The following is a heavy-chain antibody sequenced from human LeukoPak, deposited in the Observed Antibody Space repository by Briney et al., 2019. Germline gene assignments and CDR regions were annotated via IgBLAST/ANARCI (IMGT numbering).Heavy chain of an antibody. CDR3: ARGLYVSNY. D-gene: IGHD2/OR15-2a*01. Sequence: SETLSLTCTVSGGSISSSSYYWGWIRQPPGQGLEWIGSIYYSGSTYYNPSLKSRVTISVDTSKNQFTLKLSSVTAADTAVYYCARGLYVSNYWGQGTLVTVSS. CDR2: IYYSGST. J-gene: IGHJ4*02. V-gene: IGHV4-39*01. CDR1: GGSISSSSYY.